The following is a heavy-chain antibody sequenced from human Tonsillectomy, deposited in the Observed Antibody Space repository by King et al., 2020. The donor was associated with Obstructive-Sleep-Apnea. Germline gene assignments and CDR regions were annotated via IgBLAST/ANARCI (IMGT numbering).Heavy chain of an antibody. D-gene: IGHD6-6*01. CDR1: GSSISSSSNY. CDR2: IHYSGST. Sequence: QLQESGPGLVKPSETLSLTCTVSGSSISSSSNYWGWIRQPPGKGLEWIWNIHYSGSTYYNPSLKSRVTISVYTSKNQVSLKLNYVTAADTAVYYCARDASWGSSYYYYYGMDVWGQGTTVTVSS. CDR3: ARDASWGSSYYYYYGMDV. J-gene: IGHJ6*02. V-gene: IGHV4-39*07.